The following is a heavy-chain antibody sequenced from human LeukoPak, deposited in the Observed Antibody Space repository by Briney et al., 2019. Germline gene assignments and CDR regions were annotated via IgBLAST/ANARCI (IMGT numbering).Heavy chain of an antibody. J-gene: IGHJ4*02. CDR2: IYSGGST. D-gene: IGHD3-3*01. V-gene: IGHV3-53*05. Sequence: GGSLRLSCAASGFTVSSNYMSWVRQAPGKGLEWVSVIYSGGSTYYADSVKGRFTISRDNSKNTLYLQMNSLRAEDTAVYCCARGSDFWSGYCDYWGQGTLVTVSS. CDR1: GFTVSSNY. CDR3: ARGSDFWSGYCDY.